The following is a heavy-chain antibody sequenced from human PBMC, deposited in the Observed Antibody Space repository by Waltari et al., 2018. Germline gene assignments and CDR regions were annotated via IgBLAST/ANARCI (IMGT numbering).Heavy chain of an antibody. J-gene: IGHJ4*02. D-gene: IGHD5-12*01. CDR2: MKQDGIEK. V-gene: IGHV3-7*01. CDR3: ARSLSEDIVPTTGVFFDY. CDR1: AFTLSGYC. Sequence: EVQLVEAGGDWCQPGASLGLSCAASAFTLSGYCMGWVRQAPGKGLEWVANMKQDGIEKFYVDSVKGLFTISRDNAKNSVYLQMNGLRVEDTAVYYCARSLSEDIVPTTGVFFDYWGQGSLVTVSS.